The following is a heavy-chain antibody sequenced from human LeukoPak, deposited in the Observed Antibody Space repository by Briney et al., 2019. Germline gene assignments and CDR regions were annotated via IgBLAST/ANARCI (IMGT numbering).Heavy chain of an antibody. D-gene: IGHD3-22*01. Sequence: SETLSLTCTVSGYSISSGYYWGWIRQPPGKGLEWIGSIYHSGSTYYNPSLKSRVTISVDTSKNQFFLRLTSVTAADTAVYYCARGTTYDSGTDYYFNYWGQGTLVTVSS. CDR1: GYSISSGYY. CDR2: IYHSGST. CDR3: ARGTTYDSGTDYYFNY. V-gene: IGHV4-38-2*02. J-gene: IGHJ4*02.